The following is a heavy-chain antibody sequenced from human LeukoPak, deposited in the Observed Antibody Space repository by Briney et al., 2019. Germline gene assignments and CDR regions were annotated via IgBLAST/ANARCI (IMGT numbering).Heavy chain of an antibody. CDR3: ARGDWSPSPHFDY. CDR1: GGSISSGSYY. J-gene: IGHJ4*02. V-gene: IGHV4-61*02. D-gene: IGHD3-9*01. CDR2: IYTSGSI. Sequence: SETLSLTCTVSGGSISSGSYYWSWIRQPAGKGLEWIGRIYTSGSINYNPSLKSRVTISVDTSKNQFSLKLSSVTAADTAVYYCARGDWSPSPHFDYWGQGTLVTVSS.